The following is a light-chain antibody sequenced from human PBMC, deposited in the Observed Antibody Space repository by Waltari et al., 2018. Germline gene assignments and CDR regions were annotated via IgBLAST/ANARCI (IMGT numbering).Light chain of an antibody. V-gene: IGKV4-1*01. Sequence: DIVITQSPDSLAVSLGDRATINRKCSQSLLYSSSNANYLAWYQHKPGQPPKLLIYWSSTRKTGVPDRFSGSGSGTDFILTISSLQAEDVAVYYCQQYYTTPLTFGGGTKVVI. CDR3: QQYYTTPLT. J-gene: IGKJ4*01. CDR1: QSLLYSSSNANY. CDR2: WSS.